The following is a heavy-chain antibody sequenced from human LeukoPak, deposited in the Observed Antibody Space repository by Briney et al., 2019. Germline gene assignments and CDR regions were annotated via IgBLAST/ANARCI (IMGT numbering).Heavy chain of an antibody. J-gene: IGHJ6*02. D-gene: IGHD6-13*01. CDR1: GFTFSDYG. V-gene: IGHV3-30*18. CDR2: ISNEGRVQ. CDR3: AKAASIAAAAYKSDYYYYGMDV. Sequence: PGRSLRLSCAAFGFTFSDYGMHWVGQAPGKGLEWVTVISNEGRVQYYADSVKGRFTISRDNSKNTLYLQMNSLRAEDTAVYYCAKAASIAAAAYKSDYYYYGMDVWGQGTTVTVSS.